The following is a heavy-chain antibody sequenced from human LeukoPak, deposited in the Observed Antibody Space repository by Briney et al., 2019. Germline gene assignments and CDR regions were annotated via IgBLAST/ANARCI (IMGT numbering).Heavy chain of an antibody. Sequence: ASVKVSCTASGYRFTTYDINWVRQASGQGLEWMGWMNPDRGNTGYAQKFRGRVTMTSNTSISTAYMELSGLTSDDTAVYYCARGGHCSGGSCYDYWGQGTLVAVSS. V-gene: IGHV1-8*01. CDR3: ARGGHCSGGSCYDY. J-gene: IGHJ4*02. D-gene: IGHD2-15*01. CDR2: MNPDRGNT. CDR1: GYRFTTYD.